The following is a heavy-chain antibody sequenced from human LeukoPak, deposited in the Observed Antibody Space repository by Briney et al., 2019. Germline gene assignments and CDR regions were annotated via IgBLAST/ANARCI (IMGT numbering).Heavy chain of an antibody. J-gene: IGHJ4*02. CDR1: GYTLTGYY. CDR2: INPNSGGT. D-gene: IGHD3-10*01. CDR3: ARGSYYYGSGTDY. Sequence: ASVKVSCKASGYTLTGYYMHWVRQAPGQGLEWMGWINPNSGGTNYAQKFQGRVTMTRDTSISTAYMELSRLRSDDTAVYYCARGSYYYGSGTDYWGQGTLVTVSS. V-gene: IGHV1-2*02.